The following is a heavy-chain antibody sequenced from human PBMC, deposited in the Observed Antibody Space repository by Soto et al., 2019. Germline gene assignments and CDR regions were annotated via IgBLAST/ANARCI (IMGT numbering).Heavy chain of an antibody. CDR2: IYYSGST. D-gene: IGHD5-12*01. Sequence: QVQLQESGPGLVKPSQTLSLTCTVSGGSISSGGYYWSWIRQHPGKGLEWIGYIYYSGSTYYNPSLKSRVTISVDTSKNQFSLKLSSVTAADTAVYYWATTFGPIYSGYDFHVDYWGQGTLVTVSS. J-gene: IGHJ4*02. CDR1: GGSISSGGYY. CDR3: ATTFGPIYSGYDFHVDY. V-gene: IGHV4-31*03.